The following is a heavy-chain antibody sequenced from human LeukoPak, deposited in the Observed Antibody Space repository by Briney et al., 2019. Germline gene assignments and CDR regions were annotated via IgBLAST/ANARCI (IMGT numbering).Heavy chain of an antibody. CDR1: GFPFSTYW. V-gene: IGHV3-7*03. CDR2: INEDGSGR. CDR3: ARGIADY. J-gene: IGHJ4*02. Sequence: PGGSLRLSCAASGFPFSTYWMTWVRQAPGKGLEWVANINEDGSGRSYMDSVKGRFTISRDNAKNSLYLQMNSLRAEDTALYYCARGIADYWGQGTLVTVSS. D-gene: IGHD3-16*02.